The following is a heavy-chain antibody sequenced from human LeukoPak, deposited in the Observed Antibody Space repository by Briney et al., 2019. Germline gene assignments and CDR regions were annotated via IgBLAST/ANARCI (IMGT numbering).Heavy chain of an antibody. CDR1: GGSISNYF. V-gene: IGHV4-59*01. CDR3: AKGYYDSSGYYF. Sequence: SETLSLTCTVSGGSISNYFWTWIRQPPGKGLEWIGYIYYSGRTNYNPSLKSPVTISVDTSKNQFSLKLSSVTAADTAVYYCAKGYYDSSGYYFWGQGTLATVSS. J-gene: IGHJ4*02. D-gene: IGHD3-22*01. CDR2: IYYSGRT.